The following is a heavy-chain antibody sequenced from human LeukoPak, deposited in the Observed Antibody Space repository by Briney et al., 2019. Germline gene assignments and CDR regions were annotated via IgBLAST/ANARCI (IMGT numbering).Heavy chain of an antibody. Sequence: GGSLRLSCAACGFTFSSYAMSWVRQAPGEGGEWVSAISGSGGSTYYADSVKGRFTISRDNSKNTLYLQMNSLRAEDTAVYYCAKDSRDGYTAGIDYWGQGTLVTVSS. D-gene: IGHD5-24*01. V-gene: IGHV3-23*01. CDR3: AKDSRDGYTAGIDY. CDR1: GFTFSSYA. J-gene: IGHJ4*02. CDR2: ISGSGGST.